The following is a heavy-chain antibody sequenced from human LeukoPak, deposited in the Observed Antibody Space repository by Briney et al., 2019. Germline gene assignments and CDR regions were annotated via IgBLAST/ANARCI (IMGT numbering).Heavy chain of an antibody. CDR1: GYTFTSYG. CDR2: ISAYNGNT. D-gene: IGHD6-19*01. J-gene: IGHJ4*02. Sequence: ASVKVSCKASGYTFTSYGIGWVRQAPGQGLEWMGWISAYNGNTNYAQKLQGRVTMTTDTSTSTAYMELRSLRSDDTAVYYCAVIAVAGKESDYWGQGTLVTVSS. CDR3: AVIAVAGKESDY. V-gene: IGHV1-18*01.